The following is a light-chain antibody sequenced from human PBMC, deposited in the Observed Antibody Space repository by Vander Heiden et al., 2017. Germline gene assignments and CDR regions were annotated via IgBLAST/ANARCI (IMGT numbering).Light chain of an antibody. CDR2: GNS. CDR1: SSNIGAGYD. Sequence: QSVLTQPPSVSGAPGPRVTTSCTGSSSNIGAGYDVHWYQQLPGTAPKLLIYGNSNRPSGVPDRFSGSKSGTSASLAITGLQAEDEADYYCQSYDSSLSAPYVFGTGTKVTVL. CDR3: QSYDSSLSAPYV. J-gene: IGLJ1*01. V-gene: IGLV1-40*01.